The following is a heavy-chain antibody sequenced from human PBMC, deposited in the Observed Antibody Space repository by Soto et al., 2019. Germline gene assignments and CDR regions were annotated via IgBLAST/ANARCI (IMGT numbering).Heavy chain of an antibody. CDR2: INPHSGDT. CDR1: GYTFTDHY. CDR3: ARGRTVNFYGMDV. D-gene: IGHD4-17*01. J-gene: IGHJ6*01. Sequence: QVQLVQSGAEVKKPGASVKVSYVASGYTFTDHYIHWVRQAPGQGLEWMGWINPHSGDTIYAQKFQGRVTLTRDTSISTAYMELSRLRSDDTAVDYCARGRTVNFYGMDVW. V-gene: IGHV1-2*02.